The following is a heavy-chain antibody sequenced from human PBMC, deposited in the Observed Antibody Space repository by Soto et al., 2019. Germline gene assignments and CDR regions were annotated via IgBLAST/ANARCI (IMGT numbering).Heavy chain of an antibody. D-gene: IGHD6-13*01. CDR2: TRNKANSYTT. J-gene: IGHJ3*02. CDR3: ARSGTDSSTWSDGAFDI. Sequence: EVQLVESGGGLVQPGGSLRLSCAASGFTLSDRYMDWVRQAPGKGLEWVGRTRNKANSYTTEYAASVKGRFTISRDGSKNTLFLQMNSLKTEDTAVYYCARSGTDSSTWSDGAFDIWGRGTMVTVSS. V-gene: IGHV3-72*01. CDR1: GFTLSDRY.